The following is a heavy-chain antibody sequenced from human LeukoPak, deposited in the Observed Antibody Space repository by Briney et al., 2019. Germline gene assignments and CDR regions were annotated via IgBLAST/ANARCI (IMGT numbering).Heavy chain of an antibody. Sequence: PGGSLRLSCTASGFTFSTYWIHWVRHAPGKGLVWVSQIQFDGSLASYADSVKGRFTISRDNAKNTLYLQMNSLGTEDTAVYYCVTGHYDSRMYFDLWGRGTLVTVSS. CDR2: IQFDGSLA. CDR1: GFTFSTYW. CDR3: VTGHYDSRMYFDL. D-gene: IGHD3-16*01. J-gene: IGHJ2*01. V-gene: IGHV3-74*01.